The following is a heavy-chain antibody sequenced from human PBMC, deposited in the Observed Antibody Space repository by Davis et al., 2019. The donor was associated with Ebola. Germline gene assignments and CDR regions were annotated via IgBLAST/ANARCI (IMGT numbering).Heavy chain of an antibody. V-gene: IGHV4-31*03. J-gene: IGHJ5*02. CDR2: IYYSGST. D-gene: IGHD2/OR15-2a*01. CDR1: GGSISSGGYY. Sequence: MPSETLSLTCTVSGGSISSGGYYWSWIRQHPGKGLEWTGYIYYSGSTYYNPSLKSRVTISVDTSKNQFSLKLSSVTAADTAIYYCATQYSNGWFDPWGQGTLVTVSS. CDR3: ATQYSNGWFDP.